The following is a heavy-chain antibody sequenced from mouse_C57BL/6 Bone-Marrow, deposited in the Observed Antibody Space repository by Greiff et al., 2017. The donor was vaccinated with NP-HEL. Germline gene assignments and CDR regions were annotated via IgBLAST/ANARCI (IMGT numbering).Heavy chain of an antibody. Sequence: QVQLQQSGAELVRPGASVKLSCKASGYTFTDYYINWVKQRPGQGLEWIARIYPGSGNTYYNEKFKGKATLTAEKSSSTAYMQLSSLTSEDSAVYFCARGRLRRGSYFDYWGQGTTLTVSS. CDR3: ARGRLRRGSYFDY. V-gene: IGHV1-76*01. D-gene: IGHD2-4*01. CDR1: GYTFTDYY. CDR2: IYPGSGNT. J-gene: IGHJ2*01.